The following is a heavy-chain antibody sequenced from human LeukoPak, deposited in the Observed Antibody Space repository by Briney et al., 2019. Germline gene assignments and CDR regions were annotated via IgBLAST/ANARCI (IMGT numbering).Heavy chain of an antibody. J-gene: IGHJ6*03. CDR1: GYTFTGYY. Sequence: ASVKVSCKASGYTFTGYYMHWVRQAPGLGLEWMGWINPNSGGTYYAQKFQGRVTMTRDTSISTAYMELSRLRSDDTAVYYCATQDYYYYYMDVWGKGTTVTISS. CDR2: INPNSGGT. CDR3: ATQDYYYYYMDV. V-gene: IGHV1-2*02.